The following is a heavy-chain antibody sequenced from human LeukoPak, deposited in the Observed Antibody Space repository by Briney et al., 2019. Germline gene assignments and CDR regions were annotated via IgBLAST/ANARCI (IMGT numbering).Heavy chain of an antibody. CDR1: GFSLSTSGVG. V-gene: IGHV2-5*05. J-gene: IGHJ5*02. Sequence: SGPTLVNPTQTLTLTCTFSGFSLSTSGVGVGWIRQPPGKALEWLVIIYWDDDKRYGPSLKSRLTITKDTSKNQVVLTMTNMDPVDTATYYCAHRRGSNWFDPWGQGTLVTVSS. CDR3: AHRRGSNWFDP. D-gene: IGHD3-16*01. CDR2: IYWDDDK.